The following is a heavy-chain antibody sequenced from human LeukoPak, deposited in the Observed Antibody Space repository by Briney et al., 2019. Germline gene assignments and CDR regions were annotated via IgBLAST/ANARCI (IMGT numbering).Heavy chain of an antibody. CDR3: ARVRGYYDSSGYYIDAFDI. CDR2: ISAYNGNT. Sequence: ASVKVSCKASGYTFTSYGISWVRQAPGQGLEWMGWISAYNGNTNYAQKLQGRVTMTTDTSTSTAYMELRSLRSDDTAVYYCARVRGYYDSSGYYIDAFDIWGQGTMVTVSS. D-gene: IGHD3-22*01. J-gene: IGHJ3*02. CDR1: GYTFTSYG. V-gene: IGHV1-18*01.